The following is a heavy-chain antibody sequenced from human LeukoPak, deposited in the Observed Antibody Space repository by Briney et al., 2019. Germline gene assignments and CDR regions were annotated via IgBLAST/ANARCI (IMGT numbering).Heavy chain of an antibody. J-gene: IGHJ4*02. Sequence: GGSLRLSCAASGFTFSIYWMSWVRQAPGEGLEWVANIKQDGSEKYYVDSVKGRFTISRDNAKNSPYLQMNSLRAEDTAVYYCARGGSGWSWVEDYWGQGTLVTVSS. D-gene: IGHD6-19*01. CDR2: IKQDGSEK. CDR3: ARGGSGWSWVEDY. CDR1: GFTFSIYW. V-gene: IGHV3-7*01.